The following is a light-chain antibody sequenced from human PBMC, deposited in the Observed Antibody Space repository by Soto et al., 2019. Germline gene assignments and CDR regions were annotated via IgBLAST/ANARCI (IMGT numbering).Light chain of an antibody. CDR1: SSDVGSYNF. V-gene: IGLV2-23*03. CDR3: GSHAGSSTFKV. Sequence: QSALTQPASVSGSPGQSITISCTGTSSDVGSYNFVSWYQQHPGKAPKLMIYEGSKRPSGVSNRFSGSKSGNTASLTISGLQAEDEAGYYCGSHAGSSTFKVFGGGTKLTV. J-gene: IGLJ3*02. CDR2: EGS.